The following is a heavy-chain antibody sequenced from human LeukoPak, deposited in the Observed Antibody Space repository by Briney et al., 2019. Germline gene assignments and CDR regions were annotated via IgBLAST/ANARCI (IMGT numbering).Heavy chain of an antibody. CDR2: INHSGST. Sequence: SETLSLTCAVSGGSISSSNWWTWVRQPPGKGLEWIGEINHSGSTNYNPSLKSRVTISVDTSKNQFSLKLSSVTAADTAVYYCARGGGGRWLGSYNWFDPWGQGTLVTVSS. CDR1: GGSISSSNW. J-gene: IGHJ5*02. D-gene: IGHD6-19*01. V-gene: IGHV4-4*02. CDR3: ARGGGGRWLGSYNWFDP.